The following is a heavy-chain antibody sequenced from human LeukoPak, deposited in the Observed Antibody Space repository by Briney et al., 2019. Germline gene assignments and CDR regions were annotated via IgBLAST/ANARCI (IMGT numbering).Heavy chain of an antibody. J-gene: IGHJ4*03. D-gene: IGHD3-16*01. CDR1: SSYA. CDR3: AKAPTSYVPLYYFDY. CDR2: ISGGGGST. V-gene: IGHV3-23*01. Sequence: GGSLRLSCAAFSSYAMGWVRQAPGKGLDWVSVISGGGGSTFYADSVKGRFTVSRDNSKNTLYLQMISLRAEDTAVYYCAKAPTSYVPLYYFDYWGQGTTVTVSS.